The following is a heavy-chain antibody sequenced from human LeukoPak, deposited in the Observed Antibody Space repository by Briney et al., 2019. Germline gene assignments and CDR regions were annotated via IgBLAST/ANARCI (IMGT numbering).Heavy chain of an antibody. Sequence: RGASVKVSCKASGYTFTSYDINWVRQATGQGLEWMGWMNPNSGNTGYAQKFQGRVTMTRNTSISTAYMELSSLRSEDTAVYYCARGRLPTYVFGSVYQETYNWSAPWGKGTRVPVSS. D-gene: IGHD3-3*01. CDR3: ARGRLPTYVFGSVYQETYNWSAP. CDR2: MNPNSGNT. CDR1: GYTFTSYD. J-gene: IGHJ5*02. V-gene: IGHV1-8*01.